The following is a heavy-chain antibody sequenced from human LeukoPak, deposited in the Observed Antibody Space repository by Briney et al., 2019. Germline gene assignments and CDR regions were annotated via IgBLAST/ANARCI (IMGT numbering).Heavy chain of an antibody. Sequence: SETLSLTCSVSGDSITSTSYYWGWIRQPPEKGLEWIGSIYYTGGTHYSPSLKSRVTISVDTSKNQFSLKLSSVTAADTAVYYCARDLGSGSYADKYYFDYWGQGTLVTVSS. V-gene: IGHV4-39*07. CDR3: ARDLGSGSYADKYYFDY. D-gene: IGHD3-10*01. CDR2: IYYTGGT. J-gene: IGHJ4*02. CDR1: GDSITSTSYY.